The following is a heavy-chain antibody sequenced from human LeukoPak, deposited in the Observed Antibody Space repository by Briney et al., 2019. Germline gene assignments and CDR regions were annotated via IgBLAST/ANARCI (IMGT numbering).Heavy chain of an antibody. CDR2: IYYSGST. CDR3: ARARYGDYLFDY. J-gene: IGHJ4*02. D-gene: IGHD4-17*01. Sequence: SETLSLTCTVSGGSISSGDYYWIWIRQPPGKGLEWIGYIYYSGSTYYNPSLKSRVTISVDTSKNQFSLKLSSVTAADTAVYYCARARYGDYLFDYWGQGTLVTVSS. V-gene: IGHV4-30-4*01. CDR1: GGSISSGDYY.